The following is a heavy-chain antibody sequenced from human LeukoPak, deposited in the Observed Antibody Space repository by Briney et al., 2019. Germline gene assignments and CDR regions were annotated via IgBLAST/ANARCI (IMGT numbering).Heavy chain of an antibody. J-gene: IGHJ4*02. CDR3: ARGGATYDFWSGYYPYFDY. CDR1: GGSISSYY. CDR2: IYYSGST. Sequence: SETLSLTCTVSGGSISSYYWSWVRQPPGQGLEWIGCIYYSGSTNYNPSLKSRVTISVDTSKNQFSLKLSSVTAADTAVDYCARGGATYDFWSGYYPYFDYWGQGTLVTVSS. V-gene: IGHV4-59*01. D-gene: IGHD3-3*01.